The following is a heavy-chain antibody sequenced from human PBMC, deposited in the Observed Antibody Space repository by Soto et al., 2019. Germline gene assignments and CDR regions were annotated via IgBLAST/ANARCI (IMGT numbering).Heavy chain of an antibody. D-gene: IGHD2-21*02. V-gene: IGHV1-2*02. CDR1: VYTFGAYY. CDR2: INPFVGRP. CDR3: GSLKQCGGDCYYFDS. J-gene: IGHJ4*02. Sequence: SVKVSCKASVYTFGAYYLHWVRQAPGQGLEWMGWINPFVGRPNSPQKFQGRLTISADRSTTTVYMGLTSLRFDDTAVYYCGSLKQCGGDCYYFDSWGQGTLVTGSS.